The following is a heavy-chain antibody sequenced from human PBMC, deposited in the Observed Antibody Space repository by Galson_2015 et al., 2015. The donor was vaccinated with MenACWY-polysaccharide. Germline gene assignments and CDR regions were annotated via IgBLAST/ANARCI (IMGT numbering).Heavy chain of an antibody. D-gene: IGHD1-26*01. Sequence: SLRLSCAASGFTFSSYDMHWVRQAPGKGLEWVSAIGSAGDTYYADSVKGRFTISRDNSKNTLYLQMNSLRSEDTAVYYCARDTTLDYWGRGTLVTVSS. CDR1: GFTFSSYD. CDR3: ARDTTLDY. V-gene: IGHV3-13*01. CDR2: IGSAGDT. J-gene: IGHJ4*02.